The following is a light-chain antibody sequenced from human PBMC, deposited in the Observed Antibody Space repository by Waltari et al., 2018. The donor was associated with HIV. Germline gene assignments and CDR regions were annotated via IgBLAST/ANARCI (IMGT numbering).Light chain of an antibody. CDR1: SSDVGSYNL. Sequence: QSALTQPASVSGSPGQSITISCTGTSSDVGSYNLVSWYQQHPGKAPKLMIYEVNKRPSGVSNRCSGSKSGNTASLTIAGLQAEDEAEYYCCSYAGSGTLTVFGGGTRLTVL. J-gene: IGLJ3*02. CDR3: CSYAGSGTLTV. CDR2: EVN. V-gene: IGLV2-23*02.